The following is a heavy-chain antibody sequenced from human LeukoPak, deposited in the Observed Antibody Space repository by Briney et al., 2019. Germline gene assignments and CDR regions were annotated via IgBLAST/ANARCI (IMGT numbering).Heavy chain of an antibody. CDR2: IYHSGST. D-gene: IGHD2-2*01. J-gene: IGHJ5*02. CDR3: ARDIRGPLSTAGYCGSTSCYGEDNWFDP. CDR1: GYSISSGYY. Sequence: PSETLSLTCAVSGYSISSGYYWGWIRQPPGRGLEWIGSIYHSGSTYYNPSLKSRVTISVDTSKNQFSLKLSSVTAADTAVYYCARDIRGPLSTAGYCGSTSCYGEDNWFDPWGQGTLVTVSS. V-gene: IGHV4-38-2*02.